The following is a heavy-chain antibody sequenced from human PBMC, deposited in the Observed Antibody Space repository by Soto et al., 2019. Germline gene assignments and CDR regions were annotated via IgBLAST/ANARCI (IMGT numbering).Heavy chain of an antibody. D-gene: IGHD2-15*01. CDR3: ANGSIECSASVDG. J-gene: IGHJ4*02. V-gene: IGHV3-23*01. CDR1: GFSFSSYA. CDR2: ISGRGRSS. Sequence: EVQLLESGGRLIQPGGSLRLSCSASGFSFSSYAMMWVRQAPGQGLEWVSVISGRGRSSYFADSAKGRFTISRDNSKNMLYLEMNSLRAEDTAIYFCANGSIECSASVDGWGQGTLV.